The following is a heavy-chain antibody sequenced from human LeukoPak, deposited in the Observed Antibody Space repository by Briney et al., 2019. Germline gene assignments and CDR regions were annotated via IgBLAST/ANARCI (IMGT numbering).Heavy chain of an antibody. CDR3: AKDPNSGYQHYGDYYFDY. J-gene: IGHJ4*02. D-gene: IGHD4-17*01. CDR1: GFTFSSYG. V-gene: IGHV3-30*18. Sequence: EPGRSLRLSCAASGFTFSSYGMHWVRQAPGKGLEWVAVISYDGSNKYYADSVKGRFTISRDNSKNTLYLQMNSLRAEDTAAYYCAKDPNSGYQHYGDYYFDYWGQGTLVTVSS. CDR2: ISYDGSNK.